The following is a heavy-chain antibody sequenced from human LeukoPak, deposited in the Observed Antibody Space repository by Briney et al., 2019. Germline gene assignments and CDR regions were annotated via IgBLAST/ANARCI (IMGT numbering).Heavy chain of an antibody. CDR1: GFTFSSYA. J-gene: IGHJ6*03. CDR3: AAAAIPTYYYYYMDV. CDR2: ISGSGGST. D-gene: IGHD2-2*02. Sequence: PGGSLRLSCAASGFTFSSYAMSWVRQAPGKGLEWVSAISGSGGSTYYADSVKGRFTISRDNSKNTLYLQMNSLRAEDTAVYYCAAAAIPTYYYYYMDVWGKGTTVTVSS. V-gene: IGHV3-23*01.